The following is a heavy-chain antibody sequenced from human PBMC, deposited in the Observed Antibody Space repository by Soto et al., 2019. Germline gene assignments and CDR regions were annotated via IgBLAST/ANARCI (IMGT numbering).Heavy chain of an antibody. D-gene: IGHD2-15*01. Sequence: QVQLVQSGSEVKKPGASVTVSCKASGYPFTGYYIHWVRQAPGQGPEWMGWVSPKTGETNYVQKFQGRVTMTPETSTSTAYLELIRLRSDDTAVYYCARRPMWRQVAQDYGMDVWGHGTTVTVS. J-gene: IGHJ6*02. CDR1: GYPFTGYY. CDR2: VSPKTGET. V-gene: IGHV1-2*02. CDR3: ARRPMWRQVAQDYGMDV.